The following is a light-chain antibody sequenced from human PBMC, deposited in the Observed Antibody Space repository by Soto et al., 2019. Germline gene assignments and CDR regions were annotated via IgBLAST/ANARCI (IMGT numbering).Light chain of an antibody. J-gene: IGKJ1*01. Sequence: ENVLTQSPGTLSLSPGERATLSCRASQSVSSSYLAWYQQKPGQAPRLLIYGASSRATGIPDRFSGSGSGTDFTLTISRLEPEDFAVYYCQQYGSSRTFGQGTKEDIK. CDR2: GAS. CDR1: QSVSSSY. CDR3: QQYGSSRT. V-gene: IGKV3-20*01.